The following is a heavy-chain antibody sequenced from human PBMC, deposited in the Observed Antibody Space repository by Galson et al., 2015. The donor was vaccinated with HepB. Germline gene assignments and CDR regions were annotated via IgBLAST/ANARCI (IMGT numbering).Heavy chain of an antibody. J-gene: IGHJ4*02. CDR1: GFTFSSYW. CDR2: IKQDGSEK. D-gene: IGHD6-6*01. V-gene: IGHV3-7*03. Sequence: SLRLSCAASGFTFSSYWMSWVRQAPGKGLEWVANIKQDGSEKYYVDSVKGRFTISRDNAKNSLYLQMNSLRAEDTAVYYCVRDSSSGWLGWWGQGTLVTVSS. CDR3: VRDSSSGWLGW.